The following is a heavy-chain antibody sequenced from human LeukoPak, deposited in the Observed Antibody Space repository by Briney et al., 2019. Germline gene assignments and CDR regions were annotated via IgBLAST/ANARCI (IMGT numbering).Heavy chain of an antibody. V-gene: IGHV1-24*01. CDR1: GYTLTELS. Sequence: ASVKVSCKVSGYTLTELSMHWVRQAPGKGLEWMGGFDPEDGETIYAQKFQGRVTMTEDTSTDTAYMELSSLRSEDTAVYYCARLIAVAGTRNDAFDIWGQGTMVTVSS. D-gene: IGHD6-19*01. CDR2: FDPEDGET. CDR3: ARLIAVAGTRNDAFDI. J-gene: IGHJ3*02.